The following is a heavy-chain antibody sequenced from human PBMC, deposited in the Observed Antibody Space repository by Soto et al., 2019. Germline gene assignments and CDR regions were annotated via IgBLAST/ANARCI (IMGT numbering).Heavy chain of an antibody. Sequence: EVQLVESGGGLVKPGGSLRLSCAASGFTFSSYSMNWVRQAPGKGLEWVSSISSSSSYIYYADSVKGRFTISGDNAKNSLYLQMNSLRAEDTAVYYCARDSVHAYCGADCYSYYFDYWGQGTLVTVSS. CDR3: ARDSVHAYCGADCYSYYFDY. J-gene: IGHJ4*02. D-gene: IGHD2-21*02. CDR2: ISSSSSYI. CDR1: GFTFSSYS. V-gene: IGHV3-21*01.